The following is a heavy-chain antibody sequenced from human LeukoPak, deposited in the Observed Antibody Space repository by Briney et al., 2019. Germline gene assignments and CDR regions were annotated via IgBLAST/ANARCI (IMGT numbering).Heavy chain of an antibody. CDR1: GYSFTSYW. Sequence: GESLKISCKGSGYSFTSYWIGWVRQMPGKGLEWMGIIYPGDSDTRYSPSFQGQVTISADKSISTAYLQWSSLKASGTAMYYCARHVEYYYGSGSPWYYGMDVWGKGTTVTVSS. J-gene: IGHJ6*04. CDR2: IYPGDSDT. CDR3: ARHVEYYYGSGSPWYYGMDV. V-gene: IGHV5-51*01. D-gene: IGHD3-10*01.